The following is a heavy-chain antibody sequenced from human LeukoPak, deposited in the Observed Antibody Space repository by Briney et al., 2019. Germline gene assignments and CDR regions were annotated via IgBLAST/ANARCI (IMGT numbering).Heavy chain of an antibody. V-gene: IGHV3-74*01. CDR2: INTDGSTT. D-gene: IGHD4/OR15-4a*01. CDR3: ARGRGGCYHY. Sequence: GGSLRLSCAASGFTFSSDWMHWVRQAPGKGLVWVSRINTDGSTTTYADSVKGRFTISRDNAKNTLYLQMNSLRVEDTAVYYCARGRGGCYHYWGQGTLVTVSS. CDR1: GFTFSSDW. J-gene: IGHJ4*02.